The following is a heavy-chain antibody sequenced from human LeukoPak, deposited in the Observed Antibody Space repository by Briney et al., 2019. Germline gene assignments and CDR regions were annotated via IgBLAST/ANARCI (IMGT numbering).Heavy chain of an antibody. CDR1: GFTFDDYS. J-gene: IGHJ4*02. V-gene: IGHV3-20*04. D-gene: IGHD3-22*01. CDR2: INWNGGST. CDR3: ARSRHSYDSSGFPHY. Sequence: GGSLRLSCAASGFTFDDYSMTWVRHAPGKGLEWVSGINWNGGSTGYADSVKGRFTISRDNAKNSLYLQMNSLRAEGTALYYCARSRHSYDSSGFPHYWGQGTLVTVSS.